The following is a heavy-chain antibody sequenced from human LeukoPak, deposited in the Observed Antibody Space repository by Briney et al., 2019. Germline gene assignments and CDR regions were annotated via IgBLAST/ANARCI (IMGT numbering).Heavy chain of an antibody. CDR3: ATGTHPGN. D-gene: IGHD1-26*01. Sequence: GGSLRLSCAASGFTVSNNYMSWVRQAPGKGLEWIAVIYSGGSTFHADSVKGRFIISRDNSKNTLYLQMNSLRVEDTAVNYCATGTHPGNWGQGTLVTVSS. V-gene: IGHV3-66*01. CDR1: GFTVSNNY. J-gene: IGHJ4*02. CDR2: IYSGGST.